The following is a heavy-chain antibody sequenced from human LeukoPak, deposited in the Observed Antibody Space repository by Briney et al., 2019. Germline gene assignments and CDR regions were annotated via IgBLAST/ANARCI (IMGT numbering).Heavy chain of an antibody. CDR3: ARVYYDSSGYYYAAAAYFDY. CDR2: TYYRSKWYI. CDR1: GGSVSRNSAA. V-gene: IGHV6-1*01. D-gene: IGHD3-22*01. J-gene: IGHJ4*02. Sequence: SQTLSLTRVICGGSVSRNSAAGNWIRQSPSRGLEWVGRTYYRSKWYIDYAVSVKSRIIINPDTSKNQFSLQLNSVSPEDTAVYYCARVYYDSSGYYYAAAAYFDYWGQGTLVTVSS.